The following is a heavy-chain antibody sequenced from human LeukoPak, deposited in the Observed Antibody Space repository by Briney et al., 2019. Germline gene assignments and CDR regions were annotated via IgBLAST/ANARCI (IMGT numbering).Heavy chain of an antibody. CDR3: ARARRQWELDDAFDI. CDR2: IYDSGST. CDR1: GGSISSGGYS. D-gene: IGHD1-26*01. J-gene: IGHJ3*02. V-gene: IGHV4-30-4*07. Sequence: PSETLSLTCAVSGGSISSGGYSWSWIRQPPGKGLEWIGYIYDSGSTYYNPSLKRRVTISVDTSKNQFSLKLSSVTAADTAVYYCARARRQWELDDAFDIWGQGTMVTVSS.